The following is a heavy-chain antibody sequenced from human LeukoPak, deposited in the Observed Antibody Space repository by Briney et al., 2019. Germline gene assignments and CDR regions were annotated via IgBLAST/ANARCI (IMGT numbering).Heavy chain of an antibody. CDR3: ARGGSRAFDI. D-gene: IGHD3-10*01. Sequence: SETLSLTCTVSSGSISTSNYYWGWVRQPPGKALEWIGNIFYSGSTYYSPSLKSRVTISLDTSRNQFSLKLNSVTAADTAVYYCARGGSRAFDIWGQGTMVTVSS. J-gene: IGHJ3*02. V-gene: IGHV4-39*07. CDR2: IFYSGST. CDR1: SGSISTSNYY.